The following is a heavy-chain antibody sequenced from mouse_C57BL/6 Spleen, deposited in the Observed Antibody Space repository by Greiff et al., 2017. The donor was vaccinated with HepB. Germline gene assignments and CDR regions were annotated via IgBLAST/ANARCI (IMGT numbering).Heavy chain of an antibody. J-gene: IGHJ2*01. D-gene: IGHD4-1*01. CDR3: ATGLGDY. CDR2: ISSGSSTI. CDR1: GFTFSDYG. V-gene: IGHV5-17*01. Sequence: EVKLQESGGGLVKPGGSLKLSCAASGFTFSDYGMHWVRQAPEKGLEWVAYISSGSSTIYYADTVKGRFTISRDNAKNTLFLQMTSLRSEDTAMYYCATGLGDYWGQGTTLTVSS.